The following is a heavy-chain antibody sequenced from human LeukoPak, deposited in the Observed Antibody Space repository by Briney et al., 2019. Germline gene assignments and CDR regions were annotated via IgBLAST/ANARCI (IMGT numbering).Heavy chain of an antibody. CDR3: AELGITMIGGV. CDR1: GFTFSSYE. D-gene: IGHD3-10*02. CDR2: ISSSGTTI. V-gene: IGHV3-48*03. Sequence: PGGSLRLSCAASGFTFSSYEMNWVRQAPGKGLEWVSYISSSGTTIYYAESVKGRFTISRDNAENSLYLRMNSLRAEDTAVYYCAELGITMIGGVWGKGTTVTISS. J-gene: IGHJ6*04.